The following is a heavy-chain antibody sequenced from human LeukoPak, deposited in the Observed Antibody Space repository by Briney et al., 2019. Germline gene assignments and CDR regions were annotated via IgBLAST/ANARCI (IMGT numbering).Heavy chain of an antibody. V-gene: IGHV1-46*01. J-gene: IGHJ3*02. CDR3: ARDVGCSSTSCYVDAFDI. D-gene: IGHD2-2*01. CDR1: GYTFTSYY. CDR2: INPSGGST. Sequence: ASVKVSCKASGYTFTSYYMHWVRQAPGQGLEWMGIINPSGGSTSYAQKFQGRVTMARDTSTSTVYMELSSLRSEDTAVYYCARDVGCSSTSCYVDAFDIWGQGTMVTVSS.